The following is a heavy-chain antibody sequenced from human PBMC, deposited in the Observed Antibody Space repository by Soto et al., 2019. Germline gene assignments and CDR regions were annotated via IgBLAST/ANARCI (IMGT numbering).Heavy chain of an antibody. J-gene: IGHJ6*02. CDR3: ATQHFIVVATTFKYYYGMDV. D-gene: IGHD1-26*01. CDR1: GFTFSSYA. CDR2: ISYDGSNK. V-gene: IGHV3-30-3*01. Sequence: GGSLRLSCAASGFTFSSYAMHWVRQAPGKGLEWVAVISYDGSNKYYADSVKGRFTISRDNSKNTLYLQMNSLRAEDTAVYYCATQHFIVVATTFKYYYGMDVWGQGTTVTVSS.